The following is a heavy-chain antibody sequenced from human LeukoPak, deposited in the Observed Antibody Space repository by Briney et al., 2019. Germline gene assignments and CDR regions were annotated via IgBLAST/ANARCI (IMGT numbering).Heavy chain of an antibody. CDR1: GGSTDDYG. Sequence: PGGSLRLSCAASGGSTDDYGMSWVRQAPGKGLERVSGINWDGTNTYYAASVKGRFTISRDSAEKSLYLQMNRLRDDDTAFYYCVKDFSSNWYSFEYWGQGTLVTVSS. V-gene: IGHV3-20*04. D-gene: IGHD6-13*01. CDR3: VKDFSSNWYSFEY. CDR2: INWDGTNT. J-gene: IGHJ4*02.